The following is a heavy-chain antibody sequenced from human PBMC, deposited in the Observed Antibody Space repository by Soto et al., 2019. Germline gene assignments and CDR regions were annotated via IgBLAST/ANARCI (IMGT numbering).Heavy chain of an antibody. J-gene: IGHJ6*02. CDR3: AKAPPRYCSSTSCYAPTYYYYGMDV. V-gene: IGHV3-23*01. Sequence: PGGSLRLSCAASGFTFSSYAMSWVRQAPGKGLEWVSAISGTGGTTYYADSVKGRFTISRDNSRNTLHLQMNSLRAEDTAIYYCAKAPPRYCSSTSCYAPTYYYYGMDVWGQGTTVTVSS. CDR1: GFTFSSYA. D-gene: IGHD2-2*01. CDR2: ISGTGGTT.